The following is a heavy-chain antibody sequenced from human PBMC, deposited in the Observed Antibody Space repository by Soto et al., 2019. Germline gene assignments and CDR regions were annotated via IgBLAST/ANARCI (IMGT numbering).Heavy chain of an antibody. Sequence: GGSLRLSCAASGFTFRNNVLSWVRQAPGKGLDWVSGITGSGRDTYYADSVKGRFTISGDNSKNMVFLQMNSLRAEDTALYYCAKNGLDNSPSAIDSWGPGTLVTSPQ. CDR3: AKNGLDNSPSAIDS. CDR2: ITGSGRDT. V-gene: IGHV3-23*01. D-gene: IGHD2-8*01. CDR1: GFTFRNNV. J-gene: IGHJ4*02.